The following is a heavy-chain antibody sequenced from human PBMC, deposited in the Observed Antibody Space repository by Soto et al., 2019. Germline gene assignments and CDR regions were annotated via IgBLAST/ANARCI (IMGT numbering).Heavy chain of an antibody. CDR3: SRWSSGALYDY. V-gene: IGHV1-18*04. CDR2: ISGYNGYP. J-gene: IGHJ4*02. CDR1: GYIFTNYG. Sequence: QIHLVQSGAEVRKPGASVNVSCKTCGYIFTNYGVSWVRQAPGEGLEVVGWISGYNGYPKYGQRFQGRVTLSTDTSTTTGYMALRNLRSDDTAVYYCSRWSSGALYDYWGQGTLLTVSS.